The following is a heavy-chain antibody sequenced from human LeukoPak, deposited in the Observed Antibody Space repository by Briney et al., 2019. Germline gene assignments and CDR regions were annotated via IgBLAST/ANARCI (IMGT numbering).Heavy chain of an antibody. CDR1: GFTVSSNY. Sequence: PGGSLRLSCAASGFTVSSNYMSWVRQAPGKGLEWVSVIYSGGSTYYADSVKGRFTISRDNSKNTLYLQMNSLRAEDTAVYYCAKDLGDYYDSSGYIADYWGQGTLVTVSS. V-gene: IGHV3-53*05. CDR3: AKDLGDYYDSSGYIADY. J-gene: IGHJ4*02. CDR2: IYSGGST. D-gene: IGHD3-22*01.